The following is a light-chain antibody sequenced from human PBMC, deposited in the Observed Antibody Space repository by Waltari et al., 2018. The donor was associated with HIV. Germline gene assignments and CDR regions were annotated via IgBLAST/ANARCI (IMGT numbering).Light chain of an antibody. V-gene: IGLV2-11*01. CDR1: SSYVDTF. CDR2: NVN. J-gene: IGLJ1*01. CDR3: CSHAGNFIFA. Sequence: QSALTQPHSVSGSPGQSLTISCPGTSSYVDTFFSWYQQHPGKAPQVIIYNVNNRPSGVPDRFSGSKSGNTAFLTISGLQADDEAEYHCCSHAGNFIFAFGTGTKVTVL.